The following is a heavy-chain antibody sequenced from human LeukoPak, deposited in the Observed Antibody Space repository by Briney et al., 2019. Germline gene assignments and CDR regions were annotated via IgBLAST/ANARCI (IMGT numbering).Heavy chain of an antibody. CDR1: GGTFSSYA. Sequence: ASVKVSCKASGGTFSSYAISWVRQAPGQGLEWMGGIIPIIGTANYAQKFQGRVTITADKSTSTAYMELSSLRSEDTAVYYCARVASGDLTYFDYWGQGTLVTVSS. CDR2: IIPIIGTA. CDR3: ARVASGDLTYFDY. D-gene: IGHD3-10*01. V-gene: IGHV1-69*06. J-gene: IGHJ4*02.